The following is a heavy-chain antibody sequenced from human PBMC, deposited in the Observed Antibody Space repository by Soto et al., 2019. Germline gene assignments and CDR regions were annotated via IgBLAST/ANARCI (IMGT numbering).Heavy chain of an antibody. V-gene: IGHV3-23*01. Sequence: EVLLLESGGGLVQPGGSLRLSCAASGFTFSSHPMSWVRQAPGKGLEWVSAIGERGDGTAYRDSVKGRFTIYRDKFQNMLYLQMDSLRAEDTAVYICASRRLNSFCSVLPFHLWGQGPMATVSS. CDR2: IGERGDGT. CDR3: ASRRLNSFCSVLPFHL. CDR1: GFTFSSHP. J-gene: IGHJ3*01. D-gene: IGHD3-16*01.